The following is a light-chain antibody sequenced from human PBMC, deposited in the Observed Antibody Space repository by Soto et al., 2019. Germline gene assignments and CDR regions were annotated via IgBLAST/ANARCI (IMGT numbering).Light chain of an antibody. CDR3: AAWDDSLNGRV. V-gene: IGLV1-44*01. CDR1: SSNIGSNT. Sequence: QSVLTQPPSASGTPGQRVTISCSGSSSNIGSNTVNWYQQLPGTAPKLLIYSHNQRPSGVPDRFSGSKSGTSASLAISGLQSEDEADYYCAAWDDSLNGRVFGTGTMLTVL. J-gene: IGLJ1*01. CDR2: SHN.